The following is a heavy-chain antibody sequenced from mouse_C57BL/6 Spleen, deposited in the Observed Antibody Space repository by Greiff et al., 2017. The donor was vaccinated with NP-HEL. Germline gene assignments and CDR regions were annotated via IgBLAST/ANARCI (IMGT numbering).Heavy chain of an antibody. CDR1: GYSITSGYY. J-gene: IGHJ3*01. Sequence: EVQRVESGPGLVKPSQSLSLTCSVTGYSITSGYYWNWIRQFPGNKLEWMGYISYDGSNNYNPSLKNRISITRDTSKNQFFLKLNSVTTEDTATYYCARGGITTVAYWGQGTLVTVSA. D-gene: IGHD1-1*01. CDR2: ISYDGSN. V-gene: IGHV3-6*01. CDR3: ARGGITTVAY.